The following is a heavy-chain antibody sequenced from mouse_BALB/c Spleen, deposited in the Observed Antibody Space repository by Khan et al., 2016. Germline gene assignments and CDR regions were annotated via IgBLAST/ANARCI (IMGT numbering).Heavy chain of an antibody. CDR3: AGSGSYRDEAGFAY. CDR2: IYPGDGDT. Sequence: QVQLQQPGAELARPGASVKLSCKASGYTFTSYWMQWVKQRPGPGLEGIGAIYPGDGDTRYTQKFKGKATLTADKSSSTAYMQLNSLASEDSAVYYSAGSGSYRDEAGFAYWGQGTLVTVSA. J-gene: IGHJ3*01. V-gene: IGHV1-87*01. D-gene: IGHD2-14*01. CDR1: GYTFTSYW.